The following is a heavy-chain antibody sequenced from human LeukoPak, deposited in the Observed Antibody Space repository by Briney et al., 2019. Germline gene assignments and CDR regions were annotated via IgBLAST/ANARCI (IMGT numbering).Heavy chain of an antibody. CDR3: ARRELYCSGGSCYQPLQFDY. J-gene: IGHJ4*02. CDR1: GGSISSSSYY. D-gene: IGHD2-15*01. Sequence: SETLSLTCTVSGGSISSSSYYWGWIRQPPGKGLEWVGSIYYSGSTYYNSSLKSRVTISVDTSKNQFSLKLSSVTAADTAVYYCARRELYCSGGSCYQPLQFDYWGQGTLVTVSS. CDR2: IYYSGST. V-gene: IGHV4-39*01.